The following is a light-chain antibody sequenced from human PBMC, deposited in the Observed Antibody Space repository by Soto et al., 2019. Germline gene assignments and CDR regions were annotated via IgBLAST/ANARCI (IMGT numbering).Light chain of an antibody. V-gene: IGKV1-5*01. J-gene: IGKJ1*01. CDR3: QQYNVYSPWT. CDR1: QTIDSW. CDR2: DAS. Sequence: DIQMTQSPSTLSASVGDRVTITCRASQTIDSWLAWYQQRPGKPPNLLIYDASTLESGVPSRFSGSGSGTEFTLTITSLQPDDFATYYCQQYNVYSPWTFGQGTKVDIK.